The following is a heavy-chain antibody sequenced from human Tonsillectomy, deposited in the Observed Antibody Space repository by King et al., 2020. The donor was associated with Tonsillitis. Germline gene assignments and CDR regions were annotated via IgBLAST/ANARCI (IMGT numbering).Heavy chain of an antibody. J-gene: IGHJ6*02. V-gene: IGHV3-48*02. CDR3: ARDIVVVPTAPRTKYYYYGMDV. Sequence: VQLVESGGGLVQPGGSLRLSCAASGFTFSTYSINWVRQAPGKGLEWVSYISSSSSTIYYADSVKGRFTISRDNAKNSLHLQMNSLRDEDTAVYYCARDIVVVPTAPRTKYYYYGMDVWGQGTTVTVSS. CDR2: ISSSSSTI. D-gene: IGHD2-2*01. CDR1: GFTFSTYS.